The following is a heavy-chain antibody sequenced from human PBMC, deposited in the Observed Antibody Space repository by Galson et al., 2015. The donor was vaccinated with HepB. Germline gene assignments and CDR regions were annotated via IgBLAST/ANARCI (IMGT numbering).Heavy chain of an antibody. V-gene: IGHV1-2*02. CDR2: INPNSGGI. Sequence: SVKVSCKASGYTFTEYYVHWVRQAPGQGLEWMGWINPNSGGINYAQKFQGRVTMTRDTSISTAYMELSSLRSDDTAVYYCAKSIVGAESDYWGQGTLVTVSS. J-gene: IGHJ4*02. CDR1: GYTFTEYY. CDR3: AKSIVGAESDY. D-gene: IGHD1-26*01.